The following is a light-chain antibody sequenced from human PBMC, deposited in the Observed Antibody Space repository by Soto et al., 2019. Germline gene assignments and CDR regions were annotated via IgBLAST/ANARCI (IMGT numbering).Light chain of an antibody. V-gene: IGLV2-14*01. Sequence: SALTQAASVSVSPGQSITISCTGTSSDVGDYNYGSWYQHHSDKAPKLIIFRVSNRTAGDSNRFSASKSGNTASLTISGLQVDDEADYYCSSYATSRTRVFGTGTKVTVL. CDR2: RVS. J-gene: IGLJ1*01. CDR1: SSDVGDYNY. CDR3: SSYATSRTRV.